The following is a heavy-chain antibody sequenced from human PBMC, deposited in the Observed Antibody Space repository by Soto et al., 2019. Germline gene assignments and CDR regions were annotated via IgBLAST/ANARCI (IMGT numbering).Heavy chain of an antibody. CDR3: ARADPDASVGF. Sequence: LSLTCTVSGGSMSSHYWTCLRQPPGKGLEWIGYISYSGSSYYNPSLKSRVTISADTSRNQFSLRLTSVIAADTAVYFCARADPDASVGFWGQGTLVTVSS. D-gene: IGHD3-16*01. J-gene: IGHJ4*02. V-gene: IGHV4-59*11. CDR2: ISYSGSS. CDR1: GGSMSSHY.